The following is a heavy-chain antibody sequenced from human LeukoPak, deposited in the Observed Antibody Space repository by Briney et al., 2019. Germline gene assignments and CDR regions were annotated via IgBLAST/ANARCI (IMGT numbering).Heavy chain of an antibody. J-gene: IGHJ6*02. CDR3: ARVVTRLREGDYYYDLGV. Sequence: GASVKVSCKASGYTFTNYIIHWVRQAPGQGLEWMGWINAVNGNTEYSQKFQGRVTNTRDTSASTAYMDLSSLRSGDTAVYYCARVVTRLREGDYYYDLGVWGQGTTVTVSS. CDR1: GYTFTNYI. V-gene: IGHV1-3*01. D-gene: IGHD3-16*01. CDR2: INAVNGNT.